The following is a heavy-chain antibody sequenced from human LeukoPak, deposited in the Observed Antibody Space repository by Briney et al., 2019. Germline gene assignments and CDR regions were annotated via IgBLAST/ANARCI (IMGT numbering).Heavy chain of an antibody. Sequence: ASVKVSCKASGYTFTSYDINWVRQATGQGLEWMGWMNPNSGNTGYAQKFQGRVTMTRNTSISTAYMELSSLRSEDTAVYYCARVGCSSTSCYYFYYYYGMDVWGQGTTVTVSS. J-gene: IGHJ6*02. D-gene: IGHD2-2*01. CDR2: MNPNSGNT. V-gene: IGHV1-8*01. CDR3: ARVGCSSTSCYYFYYYYGMDV. CDR1: GYTFTSYD.